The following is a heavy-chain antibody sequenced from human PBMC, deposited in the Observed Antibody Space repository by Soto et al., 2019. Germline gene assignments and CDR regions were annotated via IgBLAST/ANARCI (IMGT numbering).Heavy chain of an antibody. CDR1: GGTFSSYA. Sequence: QVQLVQSGAEVKKPGSSVKVSCKASGGTFSSYAIGWVRQAPGQGLEWMGGIIPIFGTANYAQKFQGRVTITADESTSTAYMELSSLRSEDTAVYYCAISDIVATIGEDNWFDPWGQGTLVTVSS. V-gene: IGHV1-69*01. CDR2: IIPIFGTA. J-gene: IGHJ5*02. CDR3: AISDIVATIGEDNWFDP. D-gene: IGHD5-12*01.